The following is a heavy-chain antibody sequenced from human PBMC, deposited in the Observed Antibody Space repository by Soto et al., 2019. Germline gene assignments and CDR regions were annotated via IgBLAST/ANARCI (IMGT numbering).Heavy chain of an antibody. CDR3: ARGDATKIVVTTYYAMDV. Sequence: QVQLVQSGAEVKKPGSSVKVSCKASGGSLSNYGISWVRQAPGQGLEWMGGIIPVFGTANYAQKFQGRVTITADEAKSIMXMDVTSLKSEDTAVYYCARGDATKIVVTTYYAMDVWGQGTTVTVSS. V-gene: IGHV1-69*12. J-gene: IGHJ6*02. CDR1: GGSLSNYG. D-gene: IGHD3-9*01. CDR2: IIPVFGTA.